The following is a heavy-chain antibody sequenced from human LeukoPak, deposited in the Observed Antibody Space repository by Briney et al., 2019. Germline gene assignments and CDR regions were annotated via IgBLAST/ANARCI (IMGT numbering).Heavy chain of an antibody. CDR3: ARHQYYYDSSGYYHRHCQH. V-gene: IGHV1-18*01. J-gene: IGHJ1*01. Sequence: ASMKVSCKASGYTFTSYAITWVRQAPGQSLEWLGWISAYNGNTNYAQRLQGRVTLTTDTSTSTAYMDLRRLRCDDTVVYYGARHQYYYDSSGYYHRHCQHWDQGTLVTVS. CDR2: ISAYNGNT. CDR1: GYTFTSYA. D-gene: IGHD3-22*01.